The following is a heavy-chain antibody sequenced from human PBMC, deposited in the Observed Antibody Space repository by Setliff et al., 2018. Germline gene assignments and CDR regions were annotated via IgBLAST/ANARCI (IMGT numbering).Heavy chain of an antibody. CDR2: IYYSGST. Sequence: PSETLSLTCTVSGGSISSYYWSWIRQPPGKGLEWIAYIYYSGSTNYNPSLKSRVTISVDTSKNQFSLKLSSVTAADTAVYYCAREWGSSSWPSPRYYYYGMDVWGQGTTVTVSS. J-gene: IGHJ6*02. CDR1: GGSISSYY. V-gene: IGHV4-59*01. D-gene: IGHD6-13*01. CDR3: AREWGSSSWPSPRYYYYGMDV.